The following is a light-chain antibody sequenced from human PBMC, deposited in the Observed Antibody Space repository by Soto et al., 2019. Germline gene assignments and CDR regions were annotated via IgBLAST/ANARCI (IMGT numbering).Light chain of an antibody. V-gene: IGLV2-14*01. Sequence: QSALTQPASVSGSPGQSIAISCTGTSRDVGGYSYVSWYQQQPGKAPKLVISDVSNRPSGVSDRFSGSKSGNTASLTISGLQTEDEADYYCALYTTSSTYVFGTGTMVTGL. CDR2: DVS. CDR3: ALYTTSSTYV. J-gene: IGLJ1*01. CDR1: SRDVGGYSY.